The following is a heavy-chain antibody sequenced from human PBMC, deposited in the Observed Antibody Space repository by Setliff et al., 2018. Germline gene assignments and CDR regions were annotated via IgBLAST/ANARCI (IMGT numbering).Heavy chain of an antibody. CDR3: ARGRNIAARLFDS. CDR2: ITHTGTTGST. V-gene: IGHV4-34*01. Sequence: SETLSLTCAASGGTFTYYYWTWIRQSPAKGLEWIGEITHTGTTGSTNYNPSLKSRVTVSVDTSKNQFSLKLSSVTAADTAVYYCARGRNIAARLFDSWGQGTLVTVSS. J-gene: IGHJ4*02. D-gene: IGHD6-6*01. CDR1: GGTFTYYY.